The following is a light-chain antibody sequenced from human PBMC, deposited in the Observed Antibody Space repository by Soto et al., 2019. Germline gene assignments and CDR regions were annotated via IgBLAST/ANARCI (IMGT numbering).Light chain of an antibody. CDR3: QQYGSSPTWT. J-gene: IGKJ1*01. V-gene: IGKV2-40*01. CDR1: QSLFDRDDGKTY. Sequence: IVLTQAPLSLPVIPGEAASISCRSSQSLFDRDDGKTYLDWYLQRPGQSPQLLIYMLSHRASGVPDRFSGSGSGTDFTLTISRLEPEDFAVYYCQQYGSSPTWTFGQGTKVDIK. CDR2: MLS.